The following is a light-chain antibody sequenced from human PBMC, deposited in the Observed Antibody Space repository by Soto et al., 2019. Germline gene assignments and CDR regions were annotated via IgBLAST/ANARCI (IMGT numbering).Light chain of an antibody. CDR3: QQSFSSPPIT. CDR2: VAS. CDR1: QNIENY. V-gene: IGKV1-39*01. Sequence: DIQMTQSPSSLSASLGDTVTISCRASQNIENYLHWYQQKAGKAPEVLLYVASVLKDGVSSRFSGSGYGTDFTLTITNLQPEDFAMYYCQQSFSSPPITFSQGTRLDIK. J-gene: IGKJ5*01.